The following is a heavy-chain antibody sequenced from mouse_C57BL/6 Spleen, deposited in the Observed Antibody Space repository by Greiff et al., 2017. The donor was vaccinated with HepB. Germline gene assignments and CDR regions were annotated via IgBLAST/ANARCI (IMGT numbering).Heavy chain of an antibody. CDR1: GYTFTSYW. CDR2: IYPGSGST. J-gene: IGHJ1*03. Sequence: QVHVKQPGAELVKPGASVKMSCKASGYTFTSYWITWVKQRPGQGLEWIGDIYPGSGSTNYNEKFKSKATLTVDTSSSTAYMQLSSLTSEDSAVYYCARYQDYYGSSYRYFDVWGTGTTVTVSS. D-gene: IGHD1-1*01. CDR3: ARYQDYYGSSYRYFDV. V-gene: IGHV1-55*01.